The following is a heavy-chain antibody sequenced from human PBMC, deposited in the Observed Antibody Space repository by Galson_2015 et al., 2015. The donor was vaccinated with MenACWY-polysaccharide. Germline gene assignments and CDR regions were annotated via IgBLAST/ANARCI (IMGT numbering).Heavy chain of an antibody. CDR1: GYSFTSYW. CDR2: IYPSDSDT. J-gene: IGHJ4*02. CDR3: ARHAKYCSGGSCHLDY. V-gene: IGHV5-51*01. D-gene: IGHD2-15*01. Sequence: QSGAEVTKPGESLTISCPGSGYSFTSYWIGWVRQMPGKGLEWMGIIYPSDSDTRYSPSFQGQVTFSADKSINTAYLQWSSLRASDSAMYYCARHAKYCSGGSCHLDYWGQGTLVTVSS.